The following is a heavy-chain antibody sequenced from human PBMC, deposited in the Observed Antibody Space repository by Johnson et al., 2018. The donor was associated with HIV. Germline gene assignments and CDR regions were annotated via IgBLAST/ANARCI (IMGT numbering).Heavy chain of an antibody. CDR2: IYSDSDT. CDR1: GFSVSSNY. Sequence: VQLVESGGGVVQPGGSLRLSCAASGFSVSSNYMTWVRQAPGKGLEWVSLIYSDSDTYYADSVKGRFTISRDNSKNTLYLQMNSLRAEDTAVYYCAREQLVLGSFRSDAFDIWGQGTMVTVSS. D-gene: IGHD6-13*01. V-gene: IGHV3-66*01. J-gene: IGHJ3*02. CDR3: AREQLVLGSFRSDAFDI.